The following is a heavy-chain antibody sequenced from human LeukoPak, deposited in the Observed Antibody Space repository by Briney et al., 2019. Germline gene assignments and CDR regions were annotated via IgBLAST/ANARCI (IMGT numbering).Heavy chain of an antibody. Sequence: PGGSLRLSRAASGFTFRSYGMNWVRQAPGKGLEWVSYISSSGSTIYYADSVKGRFTISRDNAKNSLYLQMNSLRAEDTAVYYCAELGITMIGGVWGKGTTVTISS. J-gene: IGHJ6*04. CDR1: GFTFRSYG. D-gene: IGHD3-10*02. V-gene: IGHV3-48*04. CDR3: AELGITMIGGV. CDR2: ISSSGSTI.